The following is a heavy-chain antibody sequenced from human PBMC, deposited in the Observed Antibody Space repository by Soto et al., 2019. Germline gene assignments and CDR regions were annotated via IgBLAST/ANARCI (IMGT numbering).Heavy chain of an antibody. V-gene: IGHV3-30*03. CDR1: GFTVSSYG. CDR2: ISRDGRTT. D-gene: IGHD2-21*01. CDR3: PGEVASGY. J-gene: IGHJ4*02. Sequence: QVQLEESGGGVVQPGRSLRLSCAVSGFTVSSYGMHWVRQAPGKGLEWVAVISRDGRTTFYADSVKGRFTISKDNSRNTLFLEMNSLRDDDMAVYYCPGEVASGYWGQGTLVTVSS.